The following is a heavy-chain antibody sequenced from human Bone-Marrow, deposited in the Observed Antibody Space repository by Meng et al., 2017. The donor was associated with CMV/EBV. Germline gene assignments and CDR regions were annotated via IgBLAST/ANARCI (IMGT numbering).Heavy chain of an antibody. J-gene: IGHJ6*02. CDR1: GGSFNSGDHY. Sequence: SETLSLTCTVSGGSFNSGDHYWSWIRQPPGKGLEWIAYIYYIGTTYYNPSLKSRVTISVDTSKNQFPLKLNSVTAADTAVYYCARVGGGLGRGYGMDGWGQGTTVTVSS. D-gene: IGHD3-16*01. CDR3: ARVGGGLGRGYGMDG. V-gene: IGHV4-30-4*08. CDR2: IYYIGTT.